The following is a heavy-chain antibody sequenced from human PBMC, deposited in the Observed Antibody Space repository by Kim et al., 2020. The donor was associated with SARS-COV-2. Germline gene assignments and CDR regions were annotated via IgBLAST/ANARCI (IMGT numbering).Heavy chain of an antibody. J-gene: IGHJ4*02. CDR2: IRHYASNK. D-gene: IGHD3-9*01. CDR3: ARDAWLRYFASLSSYFDY. V-gene: IGHV3-33*01. Sequence: GGSLRLSCAASGFTFSSYGMHWVRQAPGKGLEWVAAIRHYASNKYYADSVKGRFTISRDNSKNTLYLLMNSLRAEDTAVYYCARDAWLRYFASLSSYFDYRGQGNPVTGPS. CDR1: GFTFSSYG.